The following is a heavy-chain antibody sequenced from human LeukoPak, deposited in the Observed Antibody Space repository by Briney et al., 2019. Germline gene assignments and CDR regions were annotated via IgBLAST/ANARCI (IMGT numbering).Heavy chain of an antibody. Sequence: PGRSLRLSCAASGFTFSSYGMHWVRQAPGRGLEWVAVISYDGSNKYYADSVKGRFIISRDNSKNTLYLQMNSLRAEDTAVYYCAKDYNCGGDCYLYCFDYWGQGTLVTVSS. J-gene: IGHJ4*02. V-gene: IGHV3-30*18. CDR2: ISYDGSNK. D-gene: IGHD2-21*02. CDR1: GFTFSSYG. CDR3: AKDYNCGGDCYLYCFDY.